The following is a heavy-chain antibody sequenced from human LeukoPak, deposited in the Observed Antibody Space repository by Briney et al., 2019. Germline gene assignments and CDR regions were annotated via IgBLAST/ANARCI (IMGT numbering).Heavy chain of an antibody. CDR1: GGSISSYY. Sequence: SETLSLTCTVSGGSISSYYWSWIRQPPGKGLEWIGYIYYSGSTNYNPSLKSRVTISVDTSKNQSSLKLSSVTAADTAVYYCASSSGSQLFDYWGQGTLVTVSS. CDR2: IYYSGST. CDR3: ASSSGSQLFDY. J-gene: IGHJ4*02. D-gene: IGHD5-12*01. V-gene: IGHV4-59*01.